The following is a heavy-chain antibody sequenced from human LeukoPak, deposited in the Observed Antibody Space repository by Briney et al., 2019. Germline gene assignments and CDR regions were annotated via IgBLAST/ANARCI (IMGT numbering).Heavy chain of an antibody. J-gene: IGHJ6*02. D-gene: IGHD7-27*01. CDR3: ARGGHWGYNSYCCMDG. CDR2: ISAYNGNT. V-gene: IGHV1-18*01. CDR1: GYTFTSYG. Sequence: ASVTVSCKASGYTFTSYGISWVRQAPGQGLEGMGWISAYNGNTNYAQKLQGRVTMTSDTSTSTAYMELRSLRSDDTAVYYGARGGHWGYNSYCCMDGWGQGTTVTVPS.